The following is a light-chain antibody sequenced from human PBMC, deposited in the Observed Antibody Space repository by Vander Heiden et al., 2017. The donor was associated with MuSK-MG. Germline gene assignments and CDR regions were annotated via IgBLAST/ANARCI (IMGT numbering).Light chain of an antibody. CDR2: EVS. Sequence: QSALTQPASVSGSPGQSITISCTGTSSDVGGYNYVSWYQQHPGKAPKLMLYEVSNRPSGVSNRFSGSKSGNTASLNISGLQAEDEADDYCSSYTSSSTPVVFGGGTKLTVL. V-gene: IGLV2-14*01. J-gene: IGLJ2*01. CDR3: SSYTSSSTPVV. CDR1: SSDVGGYNY.